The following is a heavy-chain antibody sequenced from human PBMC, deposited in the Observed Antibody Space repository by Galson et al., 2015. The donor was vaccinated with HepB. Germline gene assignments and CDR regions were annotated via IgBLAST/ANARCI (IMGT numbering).Heavy chain of an antibody. V-gene: IGHV3-30-3*01. Sequence: SLRLSCAASGFTFSTYAMHWVRQAPGKGLEWVAAISYHGSDKFYADSVRGRFTISRDNSKNTLYLQVNGLRADDTAVYYCAREWVLEAPGWPPGKWGQGDLVTVSS. D-gene: IGHD3-22*01. CDR1: GFTFSTYA. CDR3: AREWVLEAPGWPPGK. J-gene: IGHJ4*02. CDR2: ISYHGSDK.